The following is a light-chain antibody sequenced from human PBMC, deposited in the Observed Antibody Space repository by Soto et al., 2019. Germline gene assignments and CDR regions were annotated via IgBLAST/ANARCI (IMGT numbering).Light chain of an antibody. CDR2: DAS. Sequence: IQMTQSPSTLAASVGDRVTISCRASQTISNWLAWYQQKPGKAPKLLIYDASSLESGVPSRFRGSGSGTEFTLTISSLPPEDFETYYCQQFRSFPITFGQGTRLEIK. CDR1: QTISNW. CDR3: QQFRSFPIT. V-gene: IGKV1-5*01. J-gene: IGKJ5*01.